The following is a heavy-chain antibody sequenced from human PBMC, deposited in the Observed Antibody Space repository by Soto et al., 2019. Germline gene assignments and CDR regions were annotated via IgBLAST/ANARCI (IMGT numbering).Heavy chain of an antibody. V-gene: IGHV1-69*13. CDR3: ARGDYYDY. Sequence: GASVTVSCTASRCPFGSYAIRWVRQAPGQGLEWMGGIIPILGTANYAQKFPGRVTITADEATSTAYVELSSLRSDDTALYYCARGDYYDYWGQGTLVTVSS. J-gene: IGHJ4*02. CDR2: IIPILGTA. CDR1: RCPFGSYA.